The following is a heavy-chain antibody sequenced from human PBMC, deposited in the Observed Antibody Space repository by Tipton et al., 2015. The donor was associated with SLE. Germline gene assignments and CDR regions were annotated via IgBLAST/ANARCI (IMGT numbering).Heavy chain of an antibody. Sequence: TLSLTCTVSGGSISSYYWSWIRKPPGKGLEWIGYIYYSGSTNYNPSLKSRVTISVDTSKNQFSLKLSSVTAADTAVYYCARANSSSWYGVDYYGMDVWGQGTTVTVSS. V-gene: IGHV4-59*01. J-gene: IGHJ6*02. D-gene: IGHD6-13*01. CDR1: GGSISSYY. CDR3: ARANSSSWYGVDYYGMDV. CDR2: IYYSGST.